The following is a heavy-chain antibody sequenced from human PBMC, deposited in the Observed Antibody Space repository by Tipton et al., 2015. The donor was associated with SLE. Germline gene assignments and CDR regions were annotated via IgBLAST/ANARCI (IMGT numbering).Heavy chain of an antibody. CDR1: GFTFSSYA. Sequence: SLRLSCAASGFTFSSYAMSWVRQAPGKGLEWVSAISGRGGSTFYADSVKGRFTISRDNSKNTLYLQMNSLRAEDTAIYYCAKADNYSSSHYYYYYYMDVWGKGTTVTVSS. V-gene: IGHV3-23*01. CDR3: AKADNYSSSHYYYYYYMDV. D-gene: IGHD6-13*01. CDR2: ISGRGGST. J-gene: IGHJ6*03.